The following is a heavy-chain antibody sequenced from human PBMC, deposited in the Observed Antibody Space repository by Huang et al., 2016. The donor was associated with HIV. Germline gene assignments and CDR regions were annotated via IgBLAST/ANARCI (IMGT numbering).Heavy chain of an antibody. CDR1: CGSFSGYY. V-gene: IGHV4-34*01. Sequence: QVQLQQWGAGLLRPSETLSLPCSVYCGSFSGYYGTGIRQPPGKGLEWIREINPSESTNYNPSLKSRVTISVDTSRNQFSLTLTSVTAADTAVYYCARGQGGYYYYYMDVWGKGTTVTVSS. CDR2: INPSEST. CDR3: ARGQGGYYYYYMDV. J-gene: IGHJ6*03.